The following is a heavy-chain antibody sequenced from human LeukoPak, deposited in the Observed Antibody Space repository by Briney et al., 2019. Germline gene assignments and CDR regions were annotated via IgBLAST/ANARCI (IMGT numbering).Heavy chain of an antibody. V-gene: IGHV3-66*01. CDR2: IYSGGST. D-gene: IGHD5-24*01. CDR1: GFTVSSNY. J-gene: IGHJ5*02. Sequence: GGSLRLSCAASGFTVSSNYMSWVRQAPGKGLEWVSVIYSGGSTYYADSVRGRFTISRDNAKNSLYLQMNSLRAEDTALYYCARDGERSPLATMYDHWGQGTLVTVSS. CDR3: ARDGERSPLATMYDH.